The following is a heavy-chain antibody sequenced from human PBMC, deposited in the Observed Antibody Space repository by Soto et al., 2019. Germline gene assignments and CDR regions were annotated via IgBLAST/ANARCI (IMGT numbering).Heavy chain of an antibody. CDR3: AKDISGGNYYNWGLVNYYYYTMDG. CDR2: INWNSDNI. Sequence: EVQLVESVGGLVQPGRSLRLSCAGSGFIFDDYAMHWVRQTPGKGLEWVAGINWNSDNIGYADSVKGRFTISIDNAKNSLYLQMNSLRAEDTALNYCAKDISGGNYYNWGLVNYYYYTMDGWGQGTTVTVSS. V-gene: IGHV3-9*01. CDR1: GFIFDDYA. D-gene: IGHD1-1*01. J-gene: IGHJ6*02.